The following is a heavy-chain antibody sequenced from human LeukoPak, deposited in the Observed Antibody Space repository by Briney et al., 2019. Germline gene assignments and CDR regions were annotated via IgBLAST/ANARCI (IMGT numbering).Heavy chain of an antibody. J-gene: IGHJ4*02. CDR1: GFTFTDAW. CDR2: IKHKADGGTA. Sequence: GGSLRLSCAASGFTFTDAWMNWVRQAPGKGLEWVGRIKHKADGGTADYAAPVKGRFTISRDDSKNTLYLQMNSLRAEDTAVYYCARVTSGLDYWGQGTLVTVSS. V-gene: IGHV3-15*01. CDR3: ARVTSGLDY.